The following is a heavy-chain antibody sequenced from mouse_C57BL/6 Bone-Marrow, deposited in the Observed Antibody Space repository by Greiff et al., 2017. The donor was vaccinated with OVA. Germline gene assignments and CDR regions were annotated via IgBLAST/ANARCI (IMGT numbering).Heavy chain of an antibody. J-gene: IGHJ2*01. CDR1: GYTFTSYW. V-gene: IGHV1-59*01. CDR2: IDPSDSYT. Sequence: QVQLQQPGAELVRPGTSVKLSCKASGYTFTSYWMHWVKQRPGQGLEWIGVIDPSDSYTNYNQKFKGKATLTVDTSSSTAYMQLSSLTSEDSAVYYCARDYYGTSPRYFDYWGQGTTLTVSS. D-gene: IGHD1-2*01. CDR3: ARDYYGTSPRYFDY.